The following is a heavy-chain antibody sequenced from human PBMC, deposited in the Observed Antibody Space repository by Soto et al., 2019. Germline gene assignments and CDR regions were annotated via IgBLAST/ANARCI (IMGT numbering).Heavy chain of an antibody. CDR3: ARDGNHMVRGVIKSPTYYYYGMDV. D-gene: IGHD3-10*01. J-gene: IGHJ6*02. CDR2: IYYSGSS. V-gene: IGHV4-30-4*08. CDR1: GGSISGDYY. Sequence: SETLSLTCSVSGGSISGDYYWSWIRQSPEKGLEWIGYIYYSGSSYSNPALQSRLSMSLDTSKNQFSLKLRSVTAADTAVYYCARDGNHMVRGVIKSPTYYYYGMDVWGQGTTVTVSS.